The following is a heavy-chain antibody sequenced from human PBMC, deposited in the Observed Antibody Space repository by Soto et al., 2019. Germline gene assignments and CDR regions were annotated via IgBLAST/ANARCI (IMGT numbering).Heavy chain of an antibody. CDR1: GFTFSSYG. CDR3: AKDPTTHVPLYYYYGMDV. CDR2: ISYDGSNK. J-gene: IGHJ6*02. D-gene: IGHD2-15*01. V-gene: IGHV3-30*18. Sequence: QVQLVESGGGVVQPGRSLRLSCAASGFTFSSYGMHWVRQAPGKGLEWVAVISYDGSNKYYADSVKGRFTISRDNSQNTLYLQMNSLRAEDTAVYYCAKDPTTHVPLYYYYGMDVWGQGTTVTVSS.